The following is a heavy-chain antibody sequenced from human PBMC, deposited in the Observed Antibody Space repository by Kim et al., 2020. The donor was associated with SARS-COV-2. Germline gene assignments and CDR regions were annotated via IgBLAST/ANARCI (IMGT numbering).Heavy chain of an antibody. D-gene: IGHD2-15*01. Sequence: GGSLRLSCAASGFTFSSYGMHWVRQAPGKGLEWVAVISYDGSNKYYADSVKGRFTISRDNSKNTLYLQMNSLRAEDTAVYYCAKDNRVVAATPGWFDPWGQGTLVTVSA. CDR3: AKDNRVVAATPGWFDP. J-gene: IGHJ5*02. CDR2: ISYDGSNK. CDR1: GFTFSSYG. V-gene: IGHV3-30*18.